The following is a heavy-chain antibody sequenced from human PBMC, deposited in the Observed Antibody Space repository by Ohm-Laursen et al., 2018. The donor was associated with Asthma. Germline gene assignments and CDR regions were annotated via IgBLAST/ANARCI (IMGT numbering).Heavy chain of an antibody. CDR2: IYYDGST. CDR3: ARSGYDRYGYYYYGMDV. J-gene: IGHJ6*02. D-gene: IGHD5-12*01. V-gene: IGHV4-61*01. Sequence: TLSLTCTVSGDSVSSGSYYWNWIRQPPGEGLESIGYIYYDGSTIYSPSLKSRITISVDKSRNQFSLKVTSVTAADTAVYYCARSGYDRYGYYYYGMDVWGQGTTVTVSS. CDR1: GDSVSSGSYY.